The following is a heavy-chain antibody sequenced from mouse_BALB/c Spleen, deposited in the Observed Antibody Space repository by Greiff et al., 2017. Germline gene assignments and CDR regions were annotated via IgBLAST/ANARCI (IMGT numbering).Heavy chain of an antibody. J-gene: IGHJ3*01. Sequence: EVHLVESGPGLVKPSQSLSLTCTVTGYSITSDYAWNWIRQFPGNKLEWMGYISYSGSTSYNPSLKSRISITRDTSKNQFFLQLNSVTTEDTATYYCARNYYGGSGFAYWGQGTLVTVSA. D-gene: IGHD1-1*01. V-gene: IGHV3-2*02. CDR1: GYSITSDYA. CDR3: ARNYYGGSGFAY. CDR2: ISYSGST.